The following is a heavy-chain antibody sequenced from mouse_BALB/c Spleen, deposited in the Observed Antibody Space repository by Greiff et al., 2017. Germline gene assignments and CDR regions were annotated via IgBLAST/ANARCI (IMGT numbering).Heavy chain of an antibody. CDR1: GYAFTNYL. CDR3: ARSQLGLPMGY. V-gene: IGHV1-54*01. D-gene: IGHD3-1*01. J-gene: IGHJ4*01. CDR2: INPGSGGT. Sequence: QVQLQQSGAELVRPGTSVKVSCKASGYAFTNYLIEWVKQRPGQGLEWIGVINPGSGGTNYNEKFKGKATLTADKSSSTAYMQLSSLTSDDSAVYFCARSQLGLPMGYWGQGTSVTVSS.